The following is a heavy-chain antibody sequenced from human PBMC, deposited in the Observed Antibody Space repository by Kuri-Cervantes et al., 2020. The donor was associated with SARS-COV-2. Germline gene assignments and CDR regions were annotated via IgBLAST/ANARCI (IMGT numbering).Heavy chain of an antibody. D-gene: IGHD2-15*01. CDR2: ISGYSGNT. CDR1: GYNFNSYG. CDR3: ARGDFTAGFY. Sequence: ASVKVSCKTSGYNFNSYGVTWVRQAPGQGLEWMGWISGYSGNTDYAQRFQDRVILTRDTSTSTAYMELRSLRSDDTALYYCARGDFTAGFYWGQGTQVTVSS. V-gene: IGHV1-18*01. J-gene: IGHJ4*02.